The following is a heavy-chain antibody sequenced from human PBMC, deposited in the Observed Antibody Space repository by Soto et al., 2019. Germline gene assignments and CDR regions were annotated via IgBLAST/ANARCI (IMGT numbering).Heavy chain of an antibody. D-gene: IGHD6-19*01. Sequence: PSETLSLTCGVYGGSFSGYYWGWIRRPPGKGLEWIGEINHSGSTNYNPSLKSRVTISVDTSKNQFSLKLSSVTAADTAVYYCARGGQWLSLNYWVQGTLVTVSS. V-gene: IGHV4-34*01. CDR1: GGSFSGYY. CDR2: INHSGST. CDR3: ARGGQWLSLNY. J-gene: IGHJ4*02.